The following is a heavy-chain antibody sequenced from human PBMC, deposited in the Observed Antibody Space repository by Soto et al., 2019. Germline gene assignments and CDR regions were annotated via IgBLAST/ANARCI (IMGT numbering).Heavy chain of an antibody. J-gene: IGHJ4*02. D-gene: IGHD3-22*01. CDR2: RYSTGTT. CDR1: GYSINSGYI. V-gene: IGHV4-38-2*02. CDR3: ARDRYYDSSGYSGYFDY. Sequence: SETLSLTCTVSGYSINSGYIWGWVRRPPGQGLEWIGSRYSTGTTYYNPSLRRRVKMSVDTSKNQFSLKLSSVTAADTAVYYCARDRYYDSSGYSGYFDYWGQGTLVTVSS.